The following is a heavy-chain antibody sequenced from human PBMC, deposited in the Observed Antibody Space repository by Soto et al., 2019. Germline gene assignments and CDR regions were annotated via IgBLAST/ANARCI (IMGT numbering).Heavy chain of an antibody. J-gene: IGHJ6*02. CDR3: ARLQGLVRPGYYYGMDG. CDR1: GFTFSSYG. CDR2: ISSSSTI. D-gene: IGHD6-19*01. V-gene: IGHV3-48*02. Sequence: GVSLRLSCAASGFTFSSYGMHWVGQGPGKGLEWVSYISSSSTIYYADSVKGRFTISRDNAKNSLYLQMNSLRDEDTAVYYCARLQGLVRPGYYYGMDGWGQGTKVTVYS.